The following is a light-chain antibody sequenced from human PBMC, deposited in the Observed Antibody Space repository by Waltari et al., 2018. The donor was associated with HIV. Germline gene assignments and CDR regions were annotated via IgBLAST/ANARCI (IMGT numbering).Light chain of an antibody. CDR2: EDS. J-gene: IGLJ3*02. CDR3: YSTDSSGNYRM. CDR1: ALPTKY. Sequence: SYELTPPPSVSVSPGQTARITCSGDALPTKYAYWYQQKSGQAPVLVIYEDSKRPSGIPERFSGSTSGTMATLIISGAQVEDEADYYCYSTDSSGNYRMFGGGTKLTVL. V-gene: IGLV3-10*01.